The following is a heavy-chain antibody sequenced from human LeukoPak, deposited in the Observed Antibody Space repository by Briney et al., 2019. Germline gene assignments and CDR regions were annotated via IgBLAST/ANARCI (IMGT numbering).Heavy chain of an antibody. Sequence: ASVKVSCKASGYTFTSYGISWVRQAPGQGLEWMGWISAYNGNTNYAQKLQGRVTMTTDTSTSTAYMELRSLRSDDTAVYYCARDSSPYYDFWSGPTEYFQHWGQGTLVTVSS. D-gene: IGHD3-3*01. CDR2: ISAYNGNT. CDR3: ARDSSPYYDFWSGPTEYFQH. CDR1: GYTFTSYG. J-gene: IGHJ1*01. V-gene: IGHV1-18*01.